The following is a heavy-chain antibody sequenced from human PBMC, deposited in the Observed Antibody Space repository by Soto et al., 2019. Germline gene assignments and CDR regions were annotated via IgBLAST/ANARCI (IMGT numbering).Heavy chain of an antibody. CDR1: GFTVSSNY. J-gene: IGHJ4*02. Sequence: GGSLRLSCAASGFTVSSNYMSWVRQAPGKGLEWVSVIYSGGSTYYADSVKGRFTISRDNSKNTLYLQMNSLRAEDTAVYYCARGSYDFWSGYPTYFDYWGQGTLVTVSS. V-gene: IGHV3-66*01. CDR2: IYSGGST. D-gene: IGHD3-3*01. CDR3: ARGSYDFWSGYPTYFDY.